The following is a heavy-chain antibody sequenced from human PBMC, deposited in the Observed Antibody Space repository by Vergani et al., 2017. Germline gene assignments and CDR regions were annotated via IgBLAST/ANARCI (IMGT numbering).Heavy chain of an antibody. V-gene: IGHV4-39*07. Sequence: QLQLQESGPGLVKPSETLSLTCTVSGGSISSSSYYWGWIRQPPGKGLEWIGSIYYSGSTYYNPSLKSRVTISVDTSKNQFSLKLSSVTAADTAVYYCARDTSSSSRSYHFDYWGQGTLVTVSS. CDR3: ARDTSSSSRSYHFDY. D-gene: IGHD6-6*01. CDR1: GGSISSSSYY. CDR2: IYYSGST. J-gene: IGHJ4*02.